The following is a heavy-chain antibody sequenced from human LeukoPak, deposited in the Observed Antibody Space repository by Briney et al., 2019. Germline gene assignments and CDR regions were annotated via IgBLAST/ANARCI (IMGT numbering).Heavy chain of an antibody. CDR1: GYTFTSYG. CDR2: ISAYNGNT. J-gene: IGHJ4*02. Sequence: ASVKVSCKASGYTFTSYGISWVRQAPGQGLEWMGWISAYNGNTNYAQKVQGRVTMTTDTSTSTAYMELSRLRSDDTAVYYCARVAIVVVPAEDGYFDYWGQGTLVTVSS. CDR3: ARVAIVVVPAEDGYFDY. D-gene: IGHD2-2*01. V-gene: IGHV1-18*01.